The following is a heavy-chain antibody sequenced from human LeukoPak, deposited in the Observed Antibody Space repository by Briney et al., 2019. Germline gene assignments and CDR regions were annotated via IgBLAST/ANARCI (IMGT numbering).Heavy chain of an antibody. CDR1: GYTFTGYY. CDR2: INPNSGGT. V-gene: IGHV1-2*02. J-gene: IGHJ4*02. D-gene: IGHD6-19*01. Sequence: RASVKVSCKASGYTFTGYYMHWVRQAPGQGLEWMGWINPNSGGTNYAQKFQGRVTMTRDTSISTAYMELSRLRSDDTAVYYCARGGTSGWRTPNDDYWGQGTLVTVSS. CDR3: ARGGTSGWRTPNDDY.